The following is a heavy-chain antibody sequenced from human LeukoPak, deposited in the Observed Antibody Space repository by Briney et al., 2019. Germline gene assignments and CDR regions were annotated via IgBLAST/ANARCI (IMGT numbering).Heavy chain of an antibody. CDR3: AKGSRASRPYYFDY. D-gene: IGHD6-6*01. J-gene: IGHJ4*02. V-gene: IGHV3-23*01. CDR2: ITDSGGDT. Sequence: PGGSLRLSCAASGFTYSTYAMSWVRQAPGKGLEWISAITDSGGDTYYADSEKGRFTISRDNSKNALYLQMNSLRAEDTAVYYCAKGSRASRPYYFDYWGQGTLVTVSS. CDR1: GFTYSTYA.